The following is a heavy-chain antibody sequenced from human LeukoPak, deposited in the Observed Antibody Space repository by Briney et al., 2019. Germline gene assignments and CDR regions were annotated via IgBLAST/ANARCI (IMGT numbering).Heavy chain of an antibody. CDR2: IDTNTGSP. Sequence: ASVKVSCKASGFTFTTYPINWVRQAPGQGLEWMGWIDTNTGSPTYAQGLTGRFVFSLDTSVSTAFLQINSLKAEDTALYYCVRGIDTTGCFNYWGQGTLVTVSS. V-gene: IGHV7-4-1*02. CDR3: VRGIDTTGCFNY. J-gene: IGHJ4*02. CDR1: GFTFTTYP. D-gene: IGHD3-22*01.